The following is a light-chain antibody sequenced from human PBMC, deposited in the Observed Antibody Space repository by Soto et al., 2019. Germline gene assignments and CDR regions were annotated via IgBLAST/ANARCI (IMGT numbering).Light chain of an antibody. V-gene: IGKV3-11*01. CDR1: QSVSSY. CDR2: DAS. CDR3: QQRSNWPLT. J-gene: IGKJ4*01. Sequence: EIVMPQSPATLSVSPGESAPLSCRASQSVSSYLAWYQQKPGQAPRLLIYDASNRATGIPARFSGSGSGTDFTLTISSLAPEDFAVYYCQQRSNWPLTFGGGTKVDIK.